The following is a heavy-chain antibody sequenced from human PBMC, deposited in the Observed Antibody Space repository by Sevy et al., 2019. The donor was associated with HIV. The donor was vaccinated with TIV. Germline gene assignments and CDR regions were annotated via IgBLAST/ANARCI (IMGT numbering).Heavy chain of an antibody. J-gene: IGHJ6*02. CDR3: AKDYYSNYEPDGMDV. Sequence: GGSLRLSCAASGFTFSSYAMSWVRQAPGKGLEWVSAISGSGGSTYYADSVKGRFTISRDNSKNTLYLQMNSLRVEDTAVYYCAKDYYSNYEPDGMDVWGQGTTVTVSS. D-gene: IGHD4-4*01. CDR2: ISGSGGST. CDR1: GFTFSSYA. V-gene: IGHV3-23*01.